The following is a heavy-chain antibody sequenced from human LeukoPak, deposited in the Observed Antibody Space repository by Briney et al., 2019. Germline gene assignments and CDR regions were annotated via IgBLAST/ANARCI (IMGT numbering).Heavy chain of an antibody. J-gene: IGHJ6*03. Sequence: GGSLRLSCAASGFTFSSYAMHWVRQAPGKGLEWVAVISYDGSNNYYADSVKGRFTISRDNSKNTLYLQMNSLRAEDTAVYYCARERRGVEYYYYYYMDVWGKGTTVTVSS. CDR2: ISYDGSNN. CDR3: ARERRGVEYYYYYYMDV. D-gene: IGHD3-10*01. V-gene: IGHV3-30*01. CDR1: GFTFSSYA.